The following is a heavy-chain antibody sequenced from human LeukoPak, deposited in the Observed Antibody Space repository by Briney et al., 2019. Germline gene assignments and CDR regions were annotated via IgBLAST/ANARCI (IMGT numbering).Heavy chain of an antibody. J-gene: IGHJ4*02. CDR1: GYTLTELS. Sequence: GASVKVSCKVSGYTLTELSMNWVRQAPGKGLEWMGGFDLEDGETIYAQKFQGRVTMTEDTSTDTAYVELSSLRSEDTAVYYCARSIVGYGGNSPYFDYWGQGTLVTVSS. CDR3: ARSIVGYGGNSPYFDY. D-gene: IGHD4-23*01. CDR2: FDLEDGET. V-gene: IGHV1-24*01.